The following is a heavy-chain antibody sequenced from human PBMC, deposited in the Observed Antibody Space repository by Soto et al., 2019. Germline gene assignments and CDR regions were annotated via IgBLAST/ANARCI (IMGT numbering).Heavy chain of an antibody. CDR2: ISAYNGNT. Sequence: GASVKVSCKASGYTFTSYGISWVRQAPGQGLEWMGWISAYNGNTNYAQKLQGRVTMTTDTSTSTAYMELRSLRSDDTAVYYCARGYPTEGTSPIAVAGTWFDPWGQGTLVTVSS. CDR3: ARGYPTEGTSPIAVAGTWFDP. V-gene: IGHV1-18*01. D-gene: IGHD6-19*01. J-gene: IGHJ5*02. CDR1: GYTFTSYG.